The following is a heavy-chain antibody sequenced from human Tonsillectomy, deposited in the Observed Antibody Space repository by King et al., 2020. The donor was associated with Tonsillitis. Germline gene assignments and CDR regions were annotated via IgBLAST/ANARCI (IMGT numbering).Heavy chain of an antibody. CDR3: ARDFYGEDY. CDR1: GYTFTSYA. D-gene: IGHD4/OR15-4a*01. V-gene: IGHV1-18*04. J-gene: IGHJ4*02. Sequence: QLVQSGTEVKEPGASVKVSCKASGYTFTSYALSWVRQAPGQGLEWMGWISTYNGNTNYAHNFQGRVTMTTDTSTSTVYMDLRSLRSDDTAMYYCARDFYGEDYWGQGPLVTVSS. CDR2: ISTYNGNT.